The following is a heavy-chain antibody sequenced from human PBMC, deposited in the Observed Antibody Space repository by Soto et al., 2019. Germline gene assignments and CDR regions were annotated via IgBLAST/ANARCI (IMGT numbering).Heavy chain of an antibody. CDR1: GGSISSSSNYY. J-gene: IGHJ4*02. CDR2: IYYSGNT. V-gene: IGHV4-39*01. CDR3: VTTAAYCSGTSCYDFDY. D-gene: IGHD2-2*01. Sequence: SETLSLTCTVSGGSISSSSNYYWGWIRQPPGKGLEWIGSIYYSGNTYYNPSLKSRVTLSVDTSKNQFSLNLSSVTAADTAVYYCVTTAAYCSGTSCYDFDYWGQGTLVPVSS.